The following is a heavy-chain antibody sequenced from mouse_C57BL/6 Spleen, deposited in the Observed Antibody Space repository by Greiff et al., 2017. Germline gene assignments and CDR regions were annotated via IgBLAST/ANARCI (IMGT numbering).Heavy chain of an antibody. CDR3: ASTVVAAFDY. Sequence: QVQLLQPGAELVKPGASVKVSCKASGYNFNSYWMHWVKQRPGQGLEWIGRIHPSDSDTNYNQKFKGKATLTVDKSSSTAYMQLSSLTSEDSAVSDCASTVVAAFDYWGQGTTLTVSS. D-gene: IGHD1-1*01. CDR2: IHPSDSDT. J-gene: IGHJ2*01. CDR1: GYNFNSYW. V-gene: IGHV1-74*01.